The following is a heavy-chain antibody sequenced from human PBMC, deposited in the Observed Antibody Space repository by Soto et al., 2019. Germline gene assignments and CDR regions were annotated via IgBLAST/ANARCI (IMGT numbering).Heavy chain of an antibody. D-gene: IGHD1-20*01. J-gene: IGHJ4*02. Sequence: PSETLSLTCSVSGVSITSYYWTWIRHSPGKGLEWIGYVYHTGNTYYNPSLKSRVTISLDTSKNHVSLRLRSVTAADTAVYYCAREQYKWKLWGQGTLVTVSS. CDR2: VYHTGNT. CDR3: AREQYKWKL. CDR1: GVSITSYY. V-gene: IGHV4-59*01.